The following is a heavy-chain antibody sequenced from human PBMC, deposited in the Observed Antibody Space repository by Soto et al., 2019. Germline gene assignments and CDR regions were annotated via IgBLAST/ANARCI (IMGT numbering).Heavy chain of an antibody. J-gene: IGHJ6*02. Sequence: QVQLVESGGGVVQPGRSLRLSCAASGFTFSSYAMYWVRQAPGKGLEWVAVISYDGSNKYYADSVKGRFTISRDNSKNTLYLQMNSLRAEDTAVYYCARAGCDGGTCYTLVGLRDGMDVWGQGTTVTVSS. D-gene: IGHD2-15*01. V-gene: IGHV3-30-3*01. CDR2: ISYDGSNK. CDR1: GFTFSSYA. CDR3: ARAGCDGGTCYTLVGLRDGMDV.